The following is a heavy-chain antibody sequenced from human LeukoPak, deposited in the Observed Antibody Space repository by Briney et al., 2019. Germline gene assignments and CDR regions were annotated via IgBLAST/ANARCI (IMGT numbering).Heavy chain of an antibody. CDR1: GFPLSSYA. CDR2: IKQDGSEK. J-gene: IGHJ4*02. D-gene: IGHD3-22*01. V-gene: IGHV3-7*03. CDR3: ARGHYYDSSGYYDY. Sequence: GGSLRLSCAASGFPLSSYAMSWVRQAPGKGLEWVANIKQDGSEKYYVDSVKGRFTISRDNAKNSLYLQMNSLRAEDTALYYCARGHYYDSSGYYDYWGQGTLVTVSS.